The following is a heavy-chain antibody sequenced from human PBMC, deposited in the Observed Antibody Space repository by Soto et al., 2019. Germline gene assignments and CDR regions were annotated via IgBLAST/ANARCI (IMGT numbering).Heavy chain of an antibody. Sequence: QVQLVQSGAEVKKPGASVKVSCKASGYTFTSYGISWVRQAPGQGLEWKGWISAYNGNTNYAQKLQGRVTMTTDTSTSTAYMELRSLRSDDTAVYYCARADCSSTSCPYYWYFDLWGRGTLVTVSS. CDR2: ISAYNGNT. J-gene: IGHJ2*01. CDR1: GYTFTSYG. D-gene: IGHD2-2*01. CDR3: ARADCSSTSCPYYWYFDL. V-gene: IGHV1-18*01.